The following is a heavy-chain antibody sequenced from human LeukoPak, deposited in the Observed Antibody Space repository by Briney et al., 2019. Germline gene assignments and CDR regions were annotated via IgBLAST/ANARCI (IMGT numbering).Heavy chain of an antibody. J-gene: IGHJ4*02. CDR2: INPNTGGP. CDR1: GYTVAAYY. Sequence: ASVKVSCKASGYTVAAYYIHWVRQAPGQGLEWMGWINPNTGGPYYPQKFQGKVTMTWDSSVNTAYMELTSVTSDDTAIYYCARHRNSQTAGAGDYWGQGTEATVSS. D-gene: IGHD1-26*01. CDR3: ARHRNSQTAGAGDY. V-gene: IGHV1-2*02.